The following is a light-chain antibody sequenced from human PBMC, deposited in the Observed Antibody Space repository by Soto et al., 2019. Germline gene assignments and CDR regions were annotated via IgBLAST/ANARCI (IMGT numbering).Light chain of an antibody. Sequence: DIVMTQSPDSLAVSLGERATINCKSSQSVLYSSNNKNYLAWFQQKPGQPPKLLIYWASTRESGVPDRFSGSGSGTDFPLTISSLQAEDVAVYYCQQYHSIPFTFGGGTKVEIK. J-gene: IGKJ4*01. CDR2: WAS. CDR1: QSVLYSSNNKNY. CDR3: QQYHSIPFT. V-gene: IGKV4-1*01.